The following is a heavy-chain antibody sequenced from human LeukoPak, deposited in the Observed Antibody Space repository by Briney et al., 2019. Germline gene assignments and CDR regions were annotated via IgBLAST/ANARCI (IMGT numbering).Heavy chain of an antibody. V-gene: IGHV4-4*07. D-gene: IGHD3-16*02. J-gene: IGHJ4*02. CDR1: GGSISSYY. CDR3: ARYDVWGTYRAFDY. CDR2: IYTSGST. Sequence: PSETLSLTCTVSGGSISSYYWSWIRQPAGKGLEWIGRIYTSGSTNYNPSLKSRVTMSVDTSKNQFSLKLSPVTAADTAVYYCARYDVWGTYRAFDYWGQGTLVTVSS.